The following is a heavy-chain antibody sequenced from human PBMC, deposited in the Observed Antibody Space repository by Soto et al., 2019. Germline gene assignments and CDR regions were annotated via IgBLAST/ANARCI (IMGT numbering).Heavy chain of an antibody. CDR3: VRGGGNFDY. V-gene: IGHV3-7*04. CDR2: VNQDGSDK. J-gene: IGHJ4*02. Sequence: VQLVESGGGLVQPGGSLRLTCAVSGFTFSGSWMSWVRQAPGKGLEWVANVNQDGSDKNYVDSVKGRFTISRDNAKNALDLQMKSLGVGDAAVYYCVRGGGNFDYWGQGSLVTVSS. CDR1: GFTFSGSW. D-gene: IGHD3-16*01.